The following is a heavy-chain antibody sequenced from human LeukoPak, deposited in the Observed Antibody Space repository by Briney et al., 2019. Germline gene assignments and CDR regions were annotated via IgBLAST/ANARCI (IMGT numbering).Heavy chain of an antibody. CDR3: ARVDWMIGAFDI. J-gene: IGHJ3*02. CDR2: ITSSSSTI. V-gene: IGHV3-48*02. Sequence: GGSLRLFCAASGFTFSTYSMNWVRQAPGKGLEWVSYITSSSSTIYYADSVRGRFTISRDNAKNSLYLQMNSLRDEDTAVYYCARVDWMIGAFDIWGQGTMVTVSS. D-gene: IGHD3-22*01. CDR1: GFTFSTYS.